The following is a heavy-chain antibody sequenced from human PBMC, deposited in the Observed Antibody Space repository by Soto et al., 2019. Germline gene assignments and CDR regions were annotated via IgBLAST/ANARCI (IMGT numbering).Heavy chain of an antibody. J-gene: IGHJ3*02. CDR3: ALLSRKYSGYDRAFDI. Sequence: GGSLRLSCAASGFTFSSYSMNWVRQAPGKGLEWVSYISSSSSTIYYADSVKGRFTISRDNAKNSLYLQMNSLRAEDTAVYYCALLSRKYSGYDRAFDIWGQGTMVTGSS. CDR1: GFTFSSYS. CDR2: ISSSSSTI. D-gene: IGHD5-12*01. V-gene: IGHV3-48*01.